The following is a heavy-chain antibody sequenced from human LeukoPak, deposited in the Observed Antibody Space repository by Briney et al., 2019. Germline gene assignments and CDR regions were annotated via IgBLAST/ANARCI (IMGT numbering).Heavy chain of an antibody. D-gene: IGHD4-17*01. J-gene: IGHJ4*02. Sequence: SETLSLTCAVYGGSFSGYYWSWIRQPPGKGLEWIGEINHSGSTNYNPSLESRVTISVDTSKNQFSLKLSSVTAADTAVYYCASQDDYGDVGIDYWGQGTLVTVSS. CDR3: ASQDDYGDVGIDY. CDR1: GGSFSGYY. V-gene: IGHV4-34*01. CDR2: INHSGST.